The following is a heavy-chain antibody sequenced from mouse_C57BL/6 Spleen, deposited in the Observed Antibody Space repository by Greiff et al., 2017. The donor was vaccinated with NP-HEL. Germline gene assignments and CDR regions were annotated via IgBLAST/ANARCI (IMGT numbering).Heavy chain of an antibody. CDR1: GFTFSSYG. V-gene: IGHV5-6*01. Sequence: EVQVVESGGDLVKPGGSLKLSCAASGFTFSSYGMSWVRQTPDKRLEWVATISSGGSYTYYPDSVKGRFTISRDNAMNTMYLQMSSLKSEDTAMYYCARDYGSSYAMYYWIKGTSVTVSS. J-gene: IGHJ4*01. CDR2: ISSGGSYT. CDR3: ARDYGSSYAMYY. D-gene: IGHD1-1*01.